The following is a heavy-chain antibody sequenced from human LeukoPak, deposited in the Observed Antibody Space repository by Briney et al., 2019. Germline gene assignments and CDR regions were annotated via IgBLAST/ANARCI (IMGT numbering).Heavy chain of an antibody. CDR2: IYYSGST. V-gene: IGHV4-59*12. J-gene: IGHJ4*02. D-gene: IGHD3-22*01. CDR3: ARERSGYSLFDY. CDR1: GGSISSYY. Sequence: PSETLSLTCTVSGGSISSYYWSWIRQPPGKGLEWIGYIYYSGSTNYNPSLKSRVTISVDTSKNQFSLKLSSVTAADTAVYYCARERSGYSLFDYWGQGTLVTVSS.